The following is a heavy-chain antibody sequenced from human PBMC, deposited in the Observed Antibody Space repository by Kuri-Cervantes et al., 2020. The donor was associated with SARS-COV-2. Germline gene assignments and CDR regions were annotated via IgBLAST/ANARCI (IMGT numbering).Heavy chain of an antibody. Sequence: GSLRLSCAVSGGSISSSNWWSWVRQPPGKGLEWIGEIYHSGSTNYNPSLKSRVTISVDTSKNQFSLKLSSVTAADTAVYYCARANAYCGGDCYPFDPWGQGTLVTVSS. CDR2: IYHSGST. D-gene: IGHD2-21*02. CDR1: GGSISSSNW. J-gene: IGHJ5*02. V-gene: IGHV4-4*02. CDR3: ARANAYCGGDCYPFDP.